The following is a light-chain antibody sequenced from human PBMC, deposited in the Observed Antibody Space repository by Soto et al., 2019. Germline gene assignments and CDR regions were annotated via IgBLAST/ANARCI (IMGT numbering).Light chain of an antibody. J-gene: IGLJ3*02. V-gene: IGLV1-40*01. Sequence: QSVLTQPPSVSGAPGQRVTISCTGSSSNIGAGYDVHWYQQLPGTAPKLLIYGNSNRPSGVPDRFSGSKSGTSASLAITGRQAEDEADYYCQSYDGSLSGWVFGGGTKLTVL. CDR3: QSYDGSLSGWV. CDR2: GNS. CDR1: SSNIGAGYD.